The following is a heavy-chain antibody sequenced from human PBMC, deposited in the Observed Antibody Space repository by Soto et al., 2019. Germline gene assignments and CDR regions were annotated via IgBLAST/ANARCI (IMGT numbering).Heavy chain of an antibody. Sequence: GGSLRLSCAASGFTVSSNYMSWVRQAPGKGLEWVSVIYSGGSTYYADSVKGRFTISRDNSKNTLYLQMNSLRAEDTAVYYCARDRGSGSAYYYYYHGMDVWGQGTTVTVSS. CDR1: GFTVSSNY. J-gene: IGHJ6*02. CDR3: ARDRGSGSAYYYYYHGMDV. D-gene: IGHD5-12*01. CDR2: IYSGGST. V-gene: IGHV3-53*01.